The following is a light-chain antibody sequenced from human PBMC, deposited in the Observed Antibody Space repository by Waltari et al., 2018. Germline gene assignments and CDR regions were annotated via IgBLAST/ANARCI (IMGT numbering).Light chain of an antibody. CDR3: QQYYSQWT. CDR1: LSTHIW. V-gene: IGKV1-5*03. CDR2: KAS. Sequence: DIEVTQSPSSLSAPVGERATIICRASLSTHIWLAWYHQRPGEAPQLLIYKASILQSGVPSRFSGSGSGTEFTLTITSLQPDDFGIYYCQQYYSQWTFGQGTKVDVK. J-gene: IGKJ1*01.